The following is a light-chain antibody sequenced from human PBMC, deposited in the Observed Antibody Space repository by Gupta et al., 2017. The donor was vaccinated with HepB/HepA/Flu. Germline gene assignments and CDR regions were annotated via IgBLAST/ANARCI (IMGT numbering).Light chain of an antibody. Sequence: DIVMTQSPDSLAVSLGERATINCKSSQSVLFSSNNKNYLAWYQQKPGQPPKLLIYWASTRESGVPDRFSGSGSGTDFTLTISSLQAEDVAVYYCQEHYSTRWRFGQGTKVEMK. V-gene: IGKV4-1*01. CDR2: WAS. J-gene: IGKJ1*01. CDR3: QEHYSTRWR. CDR1: QSVLFSSNNKNY.